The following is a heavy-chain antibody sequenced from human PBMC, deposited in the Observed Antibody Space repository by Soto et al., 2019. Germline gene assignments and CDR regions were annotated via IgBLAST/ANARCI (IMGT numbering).Heavy chain of an antibody. V-gene: IGHV4-59*12. CDR2: IHYRGSA. D-gene: IGHD6-19*01. CDR1: GSSIIGYY. Sequence: SETLCLTCTFSGSSIIGYYWTWIRQSPERGLEWIGYIHYRGSANYNPSLHSRVTMSVDRSKSHFSMQLACLTAADTAVYYCARGVSGSGLNWFDTWGQGTLVTVSS. CDR3: ARGVSGSGLNWFDT. J-gene: IGHJ5*02.